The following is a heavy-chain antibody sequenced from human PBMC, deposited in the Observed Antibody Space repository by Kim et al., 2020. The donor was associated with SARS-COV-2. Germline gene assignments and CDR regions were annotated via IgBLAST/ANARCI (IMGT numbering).Heavy chain of an antibody. D-gene: IGHD3-9*01. CDR3: AREGPLGYDILTGDSFDY. CDR2: INHSGST. CDR1: GGSFSGYY. J-gene: IGHJ4*02. V-gene: IGHV4-34*01. Sequence: SETLSLTCAVYGGSFSGYYWSWIRQPPGKGLEWIGEINHSGSTNYNPSLKSRVTISVDTSKNQFSLKLSSVTAADTAVYYCAREGPLGYDILTGDSFDYWGQGTLVTVSS.